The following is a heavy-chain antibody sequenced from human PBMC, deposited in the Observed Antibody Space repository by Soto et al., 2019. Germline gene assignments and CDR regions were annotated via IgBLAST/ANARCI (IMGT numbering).Heavy chain of an antibody. CDR2: ISSSSSTI. D-gene: IGHD2-15*01. CDR1: AFSFTSYS. V-gene: IGHV3-48*02. Sequence: GVALSLSSAASAFSFTSYSMNWVRQAAGRGQEWVSYISSSSSTIYYADSVKGRFTISRDNAKNSLYLQMNSLRDEDTAVYYCARSSRVGYCSGGSCYASTNYYYYGMDVWGQGT. J-gene: IGHJ6*02. CDR3: ARSSRVGYCSGGSCYASTNYYYYGMDV.